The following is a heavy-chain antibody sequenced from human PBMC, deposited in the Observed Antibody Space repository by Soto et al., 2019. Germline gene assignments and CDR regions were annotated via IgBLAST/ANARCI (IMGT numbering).Heavy chain of an antibody. CDR3: ARGLIAARPVGAI. J-gene: IGHJ1*01. D-gene: IGHD6-6*01. CDR1: GFTFTTYT. V-gene: IGHV3-48*01. CDR2: ITGRGVGST. Sequence: EVQLVESGGGLVQPGGSLRLSCAASGFTFTTYTMNWARQAPGKGLEWVSFITGRGVGSTYYADSVKGRFTISRDNAKNSLYLQMNSLRAEDTAVYYCARGLIAARPVGAIWGQGTLVIVSS.